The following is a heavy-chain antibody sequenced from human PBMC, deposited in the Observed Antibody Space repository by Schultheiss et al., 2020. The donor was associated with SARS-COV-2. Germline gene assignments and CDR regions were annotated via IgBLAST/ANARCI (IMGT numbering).Heavy chain of an antibody. J-gene: IGHJ4*02. CDR3: AREVAGTLWFDY. V-gene: IGHV4-4*02. D-gene: IGHD6-19*01. Sequence: SETLSLTCAVSSGSISSSDWWSWVRQPPGTGLEWIGYFYNSGSPNYNPSLKSRVTISFDTSNNQLSLKLTSVTAADTAVYYCAREVAGTLWFDYWGRGTTVTVSS. CDR1: SGSISSSDW. CDR2: FYNSGSP.